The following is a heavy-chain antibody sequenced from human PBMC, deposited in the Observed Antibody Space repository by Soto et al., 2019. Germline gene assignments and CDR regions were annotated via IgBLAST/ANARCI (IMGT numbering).Heavy chain of an antibody. J-gene: IGHJ4*02. D-gene: IGHD3-16*01. CDR3: ARVRFGDPFDY. Sequence: ASVKVSSKVSGYRFTTYGINWVRQAPGQGLEWVGWFNPDNQNTNYAQKFQDRVSLTTDSSTNTAYMELRDLRSDDTAVYYCARVRFGDPFDYWGQGTLVTVSS. CDR1: GYRFTTYG. CDR2: FNPDNQNT. V-gene: IGHV1-18*01.